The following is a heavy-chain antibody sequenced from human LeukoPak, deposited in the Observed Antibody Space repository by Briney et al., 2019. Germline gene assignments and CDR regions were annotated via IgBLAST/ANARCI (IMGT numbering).Heavy chain of an antibody. CDR1: GGSFSGYY. Sequence: SETLSLTCAVYGGSFSGYYWSWIRQPPGKGLEWIGEINHSGSTNYNPSLKSRVTISVDTSKNQFSLKLSSVTAADTAVYYCARGSDYYTVWGKGTTVTISS. CDR3: ARGSDYYTV. J-gene: IGHJ6*04. D-gene: IGHD3-10*01. CDR2: INHSGST. V-gene: IGHV4-34*01.